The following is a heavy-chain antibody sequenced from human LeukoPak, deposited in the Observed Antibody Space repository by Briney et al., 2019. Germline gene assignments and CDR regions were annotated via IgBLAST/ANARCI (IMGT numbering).Heavy chain of an antibody. V-gene: IGHV4-31*03. CDR3: ARARTQYSDGSGLNWFDP. CDR2: VFSSGKT. CDR1: GDSFSSGGY. Sequence: SETLSHTCTVSGDSFSSGGYSWIRQLPGMGLEWIGYVFSSGKTYYKTSLKSRVTISLDMSKNQFSLRLSSVTAADTAVYYCARARTQYSDGSGLNWFDPWGQGTLVTVSS. D-gene: IGHD3-22*01. J-gene: IGHJ5*02.